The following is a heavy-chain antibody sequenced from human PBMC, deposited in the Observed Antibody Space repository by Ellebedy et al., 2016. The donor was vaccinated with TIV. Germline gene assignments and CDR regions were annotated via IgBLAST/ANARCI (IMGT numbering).Heavy chain of an antibody. D-gene: IGHD2-15*01. J-gene: IGHJ6*02. CDR1: GFSFSAFY. Sequence: PGGSLRLSCRASGFSFSAFYMSWIRQAPGKGLEWISYISGSGSNIQYADSVKGRFTISRDNAKNSLYLELNSLGADDTAGYYCAREDIVVVRDGMDVWGQGTTVTVSS. CDR2: ISGSGSNI. CDR3: AREDIVVVRDGMDV. V-gene: IGHV3-11*04.